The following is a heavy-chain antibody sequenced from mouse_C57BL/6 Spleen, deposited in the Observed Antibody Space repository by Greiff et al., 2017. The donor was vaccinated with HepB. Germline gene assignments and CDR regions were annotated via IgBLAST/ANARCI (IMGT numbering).Heavy chain of an antibody. V-gene: IGHV5-6*01. CDR2: ISSGGSYT. CDR3: ARHMDYDFYAMDY. CDR1: GFTFSSYG. D-gene: IGHD2-4*01. J-gene: IGHJ4*01. Sequence: EVQGVESGGDLVKPGGSLKLSCAASGFTFSSYGMSWVRQTPDKRLEWVATISSGGSYTYYPDSVKGRFTISRDNAKNTLYLQMSSLKSEDTAMYYCARHMDYDFYAMDYWGQGTSVTVSS.